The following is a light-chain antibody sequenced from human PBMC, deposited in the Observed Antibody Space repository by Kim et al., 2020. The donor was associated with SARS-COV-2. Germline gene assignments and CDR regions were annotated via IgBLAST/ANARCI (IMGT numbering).Light chain of an antibody. V-gene: IGLV3-27*01. Sequence: SYELTQPSSVSVSPGQTARITCSGDVLAKKYARWFQQKPGQAPVLVIYKDSERPSGIPERFSGSSSGTTVTLTISGAQVEDEADYYCYSAADNNSVVFGGGTQLTVL. CDR3: YSAADNNSVV. J-gene: IGLJ2*01. CDR2: KDS. CDR1: VLAKKY.